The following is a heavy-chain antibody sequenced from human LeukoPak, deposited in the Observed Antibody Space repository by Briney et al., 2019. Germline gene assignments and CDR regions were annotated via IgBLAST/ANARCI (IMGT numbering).Heavy chain of an antibody. CDR3: ARDREVVVAGYYYYGMDV. D-gene: IGHD2-15*01. CDR1: GYTFTSYG. Sequence: GASVKVSCMASGYTFTSYGISWVRQAPGQGLEWMGWISAYNGNTNYAQKLQGRVTMTTDTSTSTAYMELRSLRSDDTAVYYCARDREVVVAGYYYYGMDVWGQGTTVTVSS. CDR2: ISAYNGNT. J-gene: IGHJ6*02. V-gene: IGHV1-18*01.